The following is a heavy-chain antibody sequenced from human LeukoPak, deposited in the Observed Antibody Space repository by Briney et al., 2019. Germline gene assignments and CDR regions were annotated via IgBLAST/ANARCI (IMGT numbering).Heavy chain of an antibody. D-gene: IGHD2-21*01. Sequence: PSETLSLTCTVSGDSISSYYWSWIRQPPGKGLEWIGYIYYSGSTNYNPSLKSRVTISVDTSKNQFSLKLSSVTAADTAVYYCARVRNGYFDYWGQGTLVTVSS. V-gene: IGHV4-59*08. CDR3: ARVRNGYFDY. CDR2: IYYSGST. CDR1: GDSISSYY. J-gene: IGHJ4*02.